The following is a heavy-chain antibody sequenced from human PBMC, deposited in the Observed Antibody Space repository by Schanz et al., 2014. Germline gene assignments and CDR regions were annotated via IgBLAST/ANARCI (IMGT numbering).Heavy chain of an antibody. CDR3: AKGPYYYYYMDV. Sequence: EVQLLESGGGLVQPGGSLRLSCAASGFTFSSYAMSWVRQAPGKGLEWVSALSEGGGGTHYADSVRGRFTISSDSSKNTLYLQMNSLRADDTAVYYCAKGPYYYYYMDVWGNGTTVTVSS. V-gene: IGHV3-23*01. J-gene: IGHJ6*03. CDR1: GFTFSSYA. CDR2: LSEGGGGT.